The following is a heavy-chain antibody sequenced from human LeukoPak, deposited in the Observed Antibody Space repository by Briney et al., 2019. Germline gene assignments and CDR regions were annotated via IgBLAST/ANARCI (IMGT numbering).Heavy chain of an antibody. J-gene: IGHJ1*01. D-gene: IGHD2-2*01. Sequence: SETLSLTCTVSGGSMSGYFWSWIRQPPGKGLEWIGYIYYSGSTNYNPSLKSRVTISVDTSKNQFSLKLSSVTAADTAAYYCARAITRRRDGDFQHLGQGTLVTVSS. CDR2: IYYSGST. CDR3: ARAITRRRDGDFQH. CDR1: GGSMSGYF. V-gene: IGHV4-59*01.